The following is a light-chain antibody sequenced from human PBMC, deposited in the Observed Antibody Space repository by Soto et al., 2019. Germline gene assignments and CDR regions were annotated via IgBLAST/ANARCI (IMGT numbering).Light chain of an antibody. CDR1: SSNIGAGYD. Sequence: QSVLTQPPSVSGAPGQRVTISCTGSSSNIGAGYDVHWYQQLPGTAPKHLIYGNSNRPSGVPDRFSGSKSGTSASLAITGLQAEDEADYYCQSYDSSLSGGVFGGGTKVTVL. V-gene: IGLV1-40*01. J-gene: IGLJ3*02. CDR3: QSYDSSLSGGV. CDR2: GNS.